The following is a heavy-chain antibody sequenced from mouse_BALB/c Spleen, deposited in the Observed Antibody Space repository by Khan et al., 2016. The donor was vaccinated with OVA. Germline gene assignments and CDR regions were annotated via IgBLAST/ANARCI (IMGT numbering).Heavy chain of an antibody. CDR1: GYTFTHYV. CDR3: ERYHRGY. Sequence: QIQLVQSAPELKKPGETVKHSCKAPGYTFTHYVMNWVKQSPGKGLKWMGWLNTYTGEPTYADDFKGRFAFYLETSASTAYLQINSLKNEDTATSFCERYHRGYWGHGTTLTVSS. V-gene: IGHV9-3-1*01. CDR2: LNTYTGEP. J-gene: IGHJ2*01.